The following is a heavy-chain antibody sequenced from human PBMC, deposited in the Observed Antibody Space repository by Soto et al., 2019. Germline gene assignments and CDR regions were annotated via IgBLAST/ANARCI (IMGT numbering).Heavy chain of an antibody. CDR3: TSEREPTDPSFGP. CDR2: VNGGDDNT. Sequence: QVQLVQSGAELKKPRASVKISCQASGYTLINYAIYWVRKAPGQGLEWMGWVNGGDDNTRYSQKLHGRLTITSDISASTFYMELTSLRFEDTAGYYCTSEREPTDPSFGPWCQGTLVTVPS. J-gene: IGHJ5*02. V-gene: IGHV1-3*01. CDR1: GYTLINYA. D-gene: IGHD1-1*01.